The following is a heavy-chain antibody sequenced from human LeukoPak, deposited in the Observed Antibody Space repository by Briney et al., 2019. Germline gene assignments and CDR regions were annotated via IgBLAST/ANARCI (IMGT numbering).Heavy chain of an antibody. CDR2: ISASGSST. J-gene: IGHJ5*02. D-gene: IGHD2-21*02. V-gene: IGHV3-23*01. CDR3: ARGSLTARFYNWFDP. Sequence: GGSLRLSCAASEFTFSNYAMSWVRQAPGKGLEWVSGISASGSSTYSADSVKGRFTISRDNSKNTLYLQMNSLRAEDTAVYYCARGSLTARFYNWFDPWGQGTLVTVSS. CDR1: EFTFSNYA.